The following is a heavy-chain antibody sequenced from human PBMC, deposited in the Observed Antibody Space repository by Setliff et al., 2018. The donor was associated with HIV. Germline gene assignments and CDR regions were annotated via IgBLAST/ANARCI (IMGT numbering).Heavy chain of an antibody. CDR1: GSSITTTYF. V-gene: IGHV4-38-2*01. Sequence: SETLSLTCDFSGSSITTTYFWAWIRLPPGKGLEWVGSHYHDGTSFYNPSLKSRVTVSLDTSKNQFSLKLHSVTAADTAVYYCARRAGNWGLNWFDPWGQGTQVTV. CDR2: HYHDGTS. D-gene: IGHD3-10*01. J-gene: IGHJ5*02. CDR3: ARRAGNWGLNWFDP.